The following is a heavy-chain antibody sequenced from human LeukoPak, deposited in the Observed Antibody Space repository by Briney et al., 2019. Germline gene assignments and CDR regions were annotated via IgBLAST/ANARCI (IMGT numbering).Heavy chain of an antibody. CDR3: ARVQEVDTAMANFDY. D-gene: IGHD5-18*01. CDR2: INPNSGGT. V-gene: IGHV1-2*02. J-gene: IGHJ4*02. CDR1: GYTFTNYY. Sequence: ASVKVSCKASGYTFTNYYLHWVRQAPGQGLEWMGWINPNSGGTNYAQKFQGRVTMTRDTSISTAYMELSRLRSDDTAVYYCARVQEVDTAMANFDYWGQGTLVSVSS.